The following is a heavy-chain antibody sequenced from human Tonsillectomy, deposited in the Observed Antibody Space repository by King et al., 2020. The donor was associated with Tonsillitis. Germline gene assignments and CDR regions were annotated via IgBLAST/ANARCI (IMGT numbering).Heavy chain of an antibody. CDR2: IYYSGST. Sequence: QLQESGPGLVKPSETLSLTCTVSGGSISSSSYYWGWIRQPPGKGLEWIGSIYYSGSTYYNPSLKSRVTISVDTSKNQFSLKLSSVTAADTAVYYCARLPWATSLPFDYWGQGTLVTVSS. V-gene: IGHV4-39*01. J-gene: IGHJ4*02. D-gene: IGHD1-1*01. CDR1: GGSISSSSYY. CDR3: ARLPWATSLPFDY.